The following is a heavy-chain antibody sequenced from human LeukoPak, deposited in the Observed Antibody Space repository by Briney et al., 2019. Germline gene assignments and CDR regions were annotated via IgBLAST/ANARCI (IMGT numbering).Heavy chain of an antibody. CDR3: ARDRPNGGVGDFDY. CDR2: INDRGDYT. D-gene: IGHD3-16*01. CDR1: GLTFSSYA. J-gene: IGHJ4*02. V-gene: IGHV3-23*01. Sequence: PGGSLRPSCAATGLTFSSYAMSWDRQAPRRWLEWDSTINDRGDYTYYEDSVRGRFTISRDNSKNTLYLQMNSLRAHDTAVYYCARDRPNGGVGDFDYWCQGTLVTVSS.